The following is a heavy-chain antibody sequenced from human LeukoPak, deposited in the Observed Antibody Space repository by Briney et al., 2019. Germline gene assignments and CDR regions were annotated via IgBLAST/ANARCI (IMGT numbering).Heavy chain of an antibody. V-gene: IGHV3-48*01. CDR2: ISSSSSTI. J-gene: IGHJ4*02. D-gene: IGHD3-22*01. Sequence: GGSLRLSCAASGFTFSSYSMNWVRQAPGKGPEWVSYISSSSSTIYYADSVKGRFTISRDNAKNSLYLQMNSLRAEDTAVYYCARDPAIQTWLSAYYFDYWGQGIQVTVSS. CDR1: GFTFSSYS. CDR3: ARDPAIQTWLSAYYFDY.